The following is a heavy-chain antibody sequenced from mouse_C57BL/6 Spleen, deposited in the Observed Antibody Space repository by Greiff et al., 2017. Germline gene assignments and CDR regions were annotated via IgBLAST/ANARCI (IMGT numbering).Heavy chain of an antibody. D-gene: IGHD1-1*01. CDR1: GYTFTSYW. J-gene: IGHJ2*01. CDR3: ARKRTTVVAPYYFDY. CDR2: IYPGSGST. V-gene: IGHV1-55*01. Sequence: VQLQQPGAELVKPGASVKMSCKASGYTFTSYWITWVKQRPGQGLEWIGDIYPGSGSTNYNEKFKSKATLTVDTSSSTAYMQLSSLTSEDSAVYYCARKRTTVVAPYYFDYWGQGTTLTVSS.